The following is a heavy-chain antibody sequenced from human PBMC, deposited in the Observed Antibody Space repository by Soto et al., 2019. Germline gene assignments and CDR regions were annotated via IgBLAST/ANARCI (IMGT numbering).Heavy chain of an antibody. J-gene: IGHJ6*03. CDR2: ISNNGAHT. V-gene: IGHV3-64*01. Sequence: EAQLVESGGGLVQPGGSLRLSCAASGFTFSNYEMHWVRQAPGKGLEYVSGISNNGAHTDYAKSVKGRFTISRDNSENTLYLQMGSLRAEDMALYSWARRGYGSSWPNCYMDVWGKGTTVTVSS. CDR1: GFTFSNYE. CDR3: ARRGYGSSWPNCYMDV. D-gene: IGHD6-13*01.